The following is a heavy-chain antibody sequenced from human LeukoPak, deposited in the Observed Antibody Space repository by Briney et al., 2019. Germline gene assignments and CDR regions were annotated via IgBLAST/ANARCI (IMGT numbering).Heavy chain of an antibody. CDR2: IKEDGSED. J-gene: IGHJ4*02. CDR1: GFTFSRAW. CDR3: AKDSTGLQTHFDY. Sequence: GGSLRLSCAASGFTFSRAWMSWLRQAPGKGLEWVANIKEDGSEDYYADSVKGRFAISKDNAKNSLYLQMNSLRAEDTALYYCAKDSTGLQTHFDYWGQGTLVTVSS. V-gene: IGHV3-7*03.